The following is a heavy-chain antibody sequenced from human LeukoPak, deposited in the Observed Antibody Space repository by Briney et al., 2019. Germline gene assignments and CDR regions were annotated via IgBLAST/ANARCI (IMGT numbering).Heavy chain of an antibody. Sequence: PGGSLRLSCAASGFSFSSYSMKWIRQAPGKGLEWVSYITSSSSAMHYADAVKGRFAISRDNAKNSLYLQMNSLRAEDTALYYCARKSGSSGYPLDNWGQGTLVTVSS. V-gene: IGHV3-48*01. CDR3: ARKSGSSGYPLDN. J-gene: IGHJ4*02. D-gene: IGHD3-22*01. CDR1: GFSFSSYS. CDR2: ITSSSSAM.